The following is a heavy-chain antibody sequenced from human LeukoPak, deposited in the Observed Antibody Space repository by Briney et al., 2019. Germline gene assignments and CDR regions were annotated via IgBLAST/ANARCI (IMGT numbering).Heavy chain of an antibody. D-gene: IGHD5-24*01. CDR3: ARGVSPEMATIRGGYFDY. J-gene: IGHJ4*02. Sequence: SETLSLTCTVSGYSISSGYYWGWIRQPPGKGLEWIGSIYHSGSTYYNPSLKSRVTISVDTSKNQFSLKLSSVTAADTAVYYCARGVSPEMATIRGGYFDYWGQGTLVTVSS. CDR2: IYHSGST. CDR1: GYSISSGYY. V-gene: IGHV4-38-2*02.